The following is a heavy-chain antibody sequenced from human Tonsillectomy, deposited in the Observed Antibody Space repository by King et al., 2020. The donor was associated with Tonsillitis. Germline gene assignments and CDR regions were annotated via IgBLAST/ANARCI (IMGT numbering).Heavy chain of an antibody. Sequence: VQLVESGGGFIQPGGSLRRSCAASGFTVSSNYMGWVRQAPGKGLKWGSLIYSGGNTYYADSVTGRFTIYRDTSKKKLYLQINSLTAEDTAVYYCARVAATYSSSSLVYYYNYMDVGGKGTTVTVSS. CDR2: IYSGGNT. D-gene: IGHD6-6*01. CDR1: GFTVSSNY. J-gene: IGHJ6*03. V-gene: IGHV3-53*01. CDR3: ARVAATYSSSSLVYYYNYMDV.